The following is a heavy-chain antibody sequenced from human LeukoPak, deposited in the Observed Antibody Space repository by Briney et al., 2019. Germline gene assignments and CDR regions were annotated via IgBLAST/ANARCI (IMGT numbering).Heavy chain of an antibody. D-gene: IGHD2-15*01. J-gene: IGHJ3*02. CDR1: GYTFTSYG. V-gene: IGHV1-69*06. CDR2: IIPIFGTG. CDR3: ARELLRAFYI. Sequence: ASVKVSCKASGYTFTSYGISWVRQAPDQGLEWMGGIIPIFGTGNYEQKFQGRVTSTADKSTRTAYMELNSLRSEDTAVYYCARELLRAFYIWGQGTMVTVSS.